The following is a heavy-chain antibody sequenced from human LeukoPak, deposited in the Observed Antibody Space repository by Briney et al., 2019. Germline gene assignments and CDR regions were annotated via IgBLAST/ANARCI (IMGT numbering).Heavy chain of an antibody. J-gene: IGHJ6*04. CDR1: GYTFTSYG. CDR2: INPSGGST. V-gene: IGHV1-46*01. Sequence: ASVTVSCKASGYTFTSYGISWVRQAPGQGLEWMGIINPSGGSTSYAQKFQGRVTITADKSTSTAYMELSSLRSEDTAVYYCASATLRCSGGSCYEMDVWGKGTTVTVSS. D-gene: IGHD2-15*01. CDR3: ASATLRCSGGSCYEMDV.